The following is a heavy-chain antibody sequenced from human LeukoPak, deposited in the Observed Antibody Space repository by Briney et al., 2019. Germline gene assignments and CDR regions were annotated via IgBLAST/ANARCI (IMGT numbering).Heavy chain of an antibody. D-gene: IGHD1-1*01. CDR2: IISIFGTA. J-gene: IGHJ5*02. V-gene: IGHV1-69*05. Sequence: SVKVSRQASGGPLSRYAISWVRQAPGQGLEGMGGIISIFGTANYEQQFQGRVPLTTDESKRTAYLALSSLRSQDTAVYYCARDLRGNWQSPTYSWFEPSGQRALGTVSS. CDR1: GGPLSRYA. CDR3: ARDLRGNWQSPTYSWFEP.